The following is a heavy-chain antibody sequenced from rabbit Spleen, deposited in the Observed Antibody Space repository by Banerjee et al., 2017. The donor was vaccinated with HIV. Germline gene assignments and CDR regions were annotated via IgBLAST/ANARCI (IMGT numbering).Heavy chain of an antibody. CDR2: INAVTGKA. CDR1: GFDFSSYYM. CDR3: ARGSAAMTMVIIGYYLSL. D-gene: IGHD2-1*01. Sequence: QEQLVESGGGLVQPGGSLKLSCKASGFDFSSYYMSWVRQTPGKGLEWIACINAVTGKAVYASWAKGRFTFSKTSSTTVTLQLNSLTAADTATYFCARGSAAMTMVIIGYYLSLWGPGTLVTVS. V-gene: IGHV1S45*01. J-gene: IGHJ4*01.